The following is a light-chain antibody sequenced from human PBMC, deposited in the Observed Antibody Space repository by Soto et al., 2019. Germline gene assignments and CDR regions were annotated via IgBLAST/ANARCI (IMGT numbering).Light chain of an antibody. J-gene: IGLJ1*01. CDR1: SSDVGGYNY. Sequence: QSALTRPRSVSGSPGQSVTISCTGTSSDVGGYNYVSWYQQHPGKAPKFMIYDVSKRPSGVPDRFSGSKSGNTASLTISGRKDEDEADYYCCSYAGSYTVYVFGTGTKLTVL. CDR3: CSYAGSYTVYV. CDR2: DVS. V-gene: IGLV2-11*01.